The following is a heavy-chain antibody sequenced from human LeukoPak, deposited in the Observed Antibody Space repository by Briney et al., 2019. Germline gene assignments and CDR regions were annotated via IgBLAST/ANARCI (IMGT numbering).Heavy chain of an antibody. CDR3: ARAMYSSSLIFDY. Sequence: PSETLSLTCTVSGGSIRSSSYYWSWIRQPPGKGLEWIGSIHYSGSTYYNPSLKSRVTISVDTSKNQFSLKLSSVTAADTAVYYCARAMYSSSLIFDYWGQGTLVTVSS. V-gene: IGHV4-39*07. CDR1: GGSIRSSSYY. CDR2: IHYSGST. J-gene: IGHJ4*02. D-gene: IGHD6-6*01.